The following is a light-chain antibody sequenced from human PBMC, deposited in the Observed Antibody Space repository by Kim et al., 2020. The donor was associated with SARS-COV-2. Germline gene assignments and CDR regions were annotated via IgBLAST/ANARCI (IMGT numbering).Light chain of an antibody. V-gene: IGKV1-27*01. CDR1: QGISNY. CDR3: QKNSSAVT. CDR2: AAS. J-gene: IGKJ4*01. Sequence: DIQMTQSPSSLSASVGDRVTITCRASQGISNYLAWYQQKPGEVPKLLIYAASTLQSGVPSRFSGSGSGTDFTLTISSLQPEDVATYYCQKNSSAVTFGGGTKVDIK.